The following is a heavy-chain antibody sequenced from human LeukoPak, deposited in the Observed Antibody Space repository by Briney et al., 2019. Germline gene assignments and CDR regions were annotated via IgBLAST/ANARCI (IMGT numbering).Heavy chain of an antibody. Sequence: SETLSLTCTVSGYSISSGYYWGWIRQPPGKGLEWVGYIYHSGAVYHNPSLKSRLALSVDTSNNQFSLRLRSVTAADTAVYYCVRGVGGEYFYFDRWGQGALVTVSA. V-gene: IGHV4-38-2*02. CDR3: VRGVGGEYFYFDR. J-gene: IGHJ4*02. D-gene: IGHD1-26*01. CDR2: IYHSGAV. CDR1: GYSISSGYY.